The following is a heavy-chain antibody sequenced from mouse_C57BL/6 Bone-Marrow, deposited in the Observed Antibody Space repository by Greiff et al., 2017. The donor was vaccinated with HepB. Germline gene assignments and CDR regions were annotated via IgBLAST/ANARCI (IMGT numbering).Heavy chain of an antibody. J-gene: IGHJ3*01. V-gene: IGHV5-4*01. Sequence: EVMLVESGGGLVKPGGSLKLSCAASGFTFSSYAMSWVRQTPEKRLEWVATISDGGSYTYYPDNVKGRFTISRDNAKNNLYLQMSHLKSEDTAMYYCARERGDYDWFAYWGQGTLVTVSA. CDR1: GFTFSSYA. D-gene: IGHD2-4*01. CDR2: ISDGGSYT. CDR3: ARERGDYDWFAY.